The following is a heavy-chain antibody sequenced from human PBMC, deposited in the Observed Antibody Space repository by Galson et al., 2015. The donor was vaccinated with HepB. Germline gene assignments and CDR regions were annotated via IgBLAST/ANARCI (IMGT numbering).Heavy chain of an antibody. D-gene: IGHD3-16*02. J-gene: IGHJ4*02. CDR2: ISSSSSTI. CDR1: GFTFSSYS. Sequence: SLRLSCAASGFTFSSYSMNWVRQAPGKGLEWVSYISSSSSTIYYADSVKGRFTISRDNAKNSLYLQMNSLRDEDTAVYYCARDEGYDYVWGSYRYPPTDYWGQGTLVTVSS. CDR3: ARDEGYDYVWGSYRYPPTDY. V-gene: IGHV3-48*02.